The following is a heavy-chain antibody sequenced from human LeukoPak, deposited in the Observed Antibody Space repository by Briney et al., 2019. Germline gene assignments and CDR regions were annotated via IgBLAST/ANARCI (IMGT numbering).Heavy chain of an antibody. J-gene: IGHJ4*02. D-gene: IGHD2/OR15-2a*01. CDR3: ARDRVIYDRLHPLGDY. CDR1: GYTFTSYY. Sequence: GASVKVSCKASGYTFTSYYMHWVRQAPGQGLEWMGIINPSGGSTSYAQKFQGRVTMTRDMSTSTVYMELSSLRSEDTAVCYCARDRVIYDRLHPLGDYWGQGTLVTVSS. CDR2: INPSGGST. V-gene: IGHV1-46*01.